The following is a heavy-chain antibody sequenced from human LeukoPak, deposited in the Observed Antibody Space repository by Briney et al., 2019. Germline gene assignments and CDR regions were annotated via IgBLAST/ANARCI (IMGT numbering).Heavy chain of an antibody. V-gene: IGHV3-74*01. CDR2: INSDGSKT. Sequence: GGSLRLSCAASGFTVSSNYMSWVRQAPGKGLVWVSNINSDGSKTNYADSVKGRFTISRDNAKNTLSLQMNSLRAEDTAVYYCARFSGSHVPADFWGQGTLVTVSS. D-gene: IGHD1-26*01. J-gene: IGHJ4*02. CDR1: GFTVSSNY. CDR3: ARFSGSHVPADF.